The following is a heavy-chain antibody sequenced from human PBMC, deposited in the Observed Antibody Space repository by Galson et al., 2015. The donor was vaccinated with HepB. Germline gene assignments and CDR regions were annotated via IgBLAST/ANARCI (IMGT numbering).Heavy chain of an antibody. Sequence: SLRLSCAASGFTFTPYGMHWVRQAPGKGLEWVSYISSSGSTIYYADSVKGRFTISRDNAKNSLYPQMNSLRAEDTAVYYCARSGYSYGFPFDYWGQGTLVTVSS. CDR3: ARSGYSYGFPFDY. CDR2: ISSSGSTI. CDR1: GFTFTPYG. V-gene: IGHV3-48*04. D-gene: IGHD5-18*01. J-gene: IGHJ4*02.